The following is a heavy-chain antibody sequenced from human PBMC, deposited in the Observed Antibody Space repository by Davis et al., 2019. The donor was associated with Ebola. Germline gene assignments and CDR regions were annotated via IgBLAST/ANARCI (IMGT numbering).Heavy chain of an antibody. CDR3: AREYGDYVDY. V-gene: IGHV3-33*08. Sequence: GGSLRLSCAASGFTFSSYAMSWVRQAPGKGLEWVAVIWYDGSNKYYADSVKGRFTISRDNSKNTLYLQMNSLRAEDTAVYYCAREYGDYVDYWGQGTLVTVSS. J-gene: IGHJ4*02. CDR1: GFTFSSYA. D-gene: IGHD4-17*01. CDR2: IWYDGSNK.